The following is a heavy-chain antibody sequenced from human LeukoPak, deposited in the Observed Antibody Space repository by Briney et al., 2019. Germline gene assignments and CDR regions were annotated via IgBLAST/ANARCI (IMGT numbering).Heavy chain of an antibody. J-gene: IGHJ4*02. CDR2: IKQDGSEK. V-gene: IGHV3-7*02. CDR3: ARAGNWNDGGYFDY. Sequence: GGSLRLSCAASGFSFSTYWMSWVRQAPGEGLWWGSNIKQDGSEKYYVDSVKGRFTISRDNAKNSLYLQMNSLRAEDTAVYYCARAGNWNDGGYFDYWGQGTLVTVSS. D-gene: IGHD1-20*01. CDR1: GFSFSTYW.